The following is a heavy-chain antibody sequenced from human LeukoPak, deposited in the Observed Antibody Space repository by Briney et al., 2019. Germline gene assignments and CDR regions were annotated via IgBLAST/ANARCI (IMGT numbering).Heavy chain of an antibody. CDR1: GSSISSGHYY. Sequence: SETLSLTCTVSGSSISSGHYYWGWVRQPPGKGLEWIGSIHSNGNTYYSPSLRSRLSISKDTSKNQFSLNLSSLTAADTAVYYCTRDLGNWDIDYWGQGILVTVSS. CDR3: TRDLGNWDIDY. CDR2: IHSNGNT. D-gene: IGHD7-27*01. J-gene: IGHJ4*02. V-gene: IGHV4-39*07.